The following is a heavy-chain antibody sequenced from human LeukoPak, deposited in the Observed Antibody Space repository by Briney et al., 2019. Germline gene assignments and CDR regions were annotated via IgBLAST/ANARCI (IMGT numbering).Heavy chain of an antibody. CDR3: ARDPLDFGTSAAEYFQH. CDR1: GYTFTSYY. D-gene: IGHD1-1*01. CDR2: ISAYNGNT. J-gene: IGHJ1*01. Sequence: ASVKVSCKASGYTFTSYYMHWVRQAPGQGLEWMGWISAYNGNTNYAQKLQGRVTMTTDTSTSTAYMELRSLRSDDTAVYYCARDPLDFGTSAAEYFQHWGQGTLVTVSS. V-gene: IGHV1-18*04.